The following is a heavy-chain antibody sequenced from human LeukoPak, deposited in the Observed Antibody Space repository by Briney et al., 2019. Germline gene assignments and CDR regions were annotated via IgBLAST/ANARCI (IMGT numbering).Heavy chain of an antibody. D-gene: IGHD6-6*01. J-gene: IGHJ4*02. CDR2: ISSSSSYI. Sequence: GGSLRLSCAASGFTFSSYSMNWVRQAPGKGLEWVSSISSSSSYIYYADSVKGRFTISRDNAENSLYLQMNRLRAEDTAVYYCARDSIIAARPLDYWGQGTLVTVSS. CDR1: GFTFSSYS. V-gene: IGHV3-21*01. CDR3: ARDSIIAARPLDY.